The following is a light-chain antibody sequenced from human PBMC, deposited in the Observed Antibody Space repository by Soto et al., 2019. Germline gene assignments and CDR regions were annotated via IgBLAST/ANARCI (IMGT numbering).Light chain of an antibody. J-gene: IGLJ2*01. V-gene: IGLV2-23*02. CDR2: EVS. CDR3: CSYAGSSTFVV. Sequence: QSVLTQPAYVYGSPGQSITISCTGTSSDVGSYNLVSWYQQHPGKAPKLMIYEVSKRPSGVSNRFSGSKSGNTASLTISGLQAEDEADYYCCSYAGSSTFVVFGGGTKVTVL. CDR1: SSDVGSYNL.